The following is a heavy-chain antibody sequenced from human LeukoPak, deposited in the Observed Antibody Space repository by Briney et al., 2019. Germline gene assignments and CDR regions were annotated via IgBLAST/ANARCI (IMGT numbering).Heavy chain of an antibody. CDR3: ARTIAVGNWFDP. D-gene: IGHD6-19*01. V-gene: IGHV3-21*01. CDR2: ISSSSSYI. CDR1: GFTFSSYS. J-gene: IGHJ5*02. Sequence: GGSLRLSCAASGFTFSSYSMNWVRQAPGKGLEWVSSISSSSSYIYHADSVKGRFTISRDNAKNSLYLQMNSLRAEDTAVYYCARTIAVGNWFDPWGQGTLVTVSS.